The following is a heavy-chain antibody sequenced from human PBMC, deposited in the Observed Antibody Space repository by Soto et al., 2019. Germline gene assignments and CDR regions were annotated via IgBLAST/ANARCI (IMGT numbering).Heavy chain of an antibody. CDR1: GESFSGYY. CDR3: ARGGGYYYMTS. Sequence: QVQIQQWGAGLLKPSETLSLTCAVYGESFSGYYWSWVRQPPLKGLEWIGEINHSGNTNYNPSLKSRVTISVDTSKNQFSLKLSSVTAADTAVYYCARGGGYYYMTSGTKGPRSPSP. CDR2: INHSGNT. V-gene: IGHV4-34*01. J-gene: IGHJ6*03. D-gene: IGHD3-16*01.